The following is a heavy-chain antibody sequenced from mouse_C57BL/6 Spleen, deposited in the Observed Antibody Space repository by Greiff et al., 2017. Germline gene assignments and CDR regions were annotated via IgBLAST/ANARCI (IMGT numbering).Heavy chain of an antibody. J-gene: IGHJ1*03. CDR1: GFSFNTYA. D-gene: IGHD2-1*01. CDR3: VRPDHGNWYFDV. V-gene: IGHV10-1*01. CDR2: IRSKSNNYAT. Sequence: EVKLVESGGGLVQPKGSLKLSCAASGFSFNTYAMNWVRQAPGKGLEWVARIRSKSNNYATYYADSVKDRFTISRDDSESMLYLQMNNLKTEDTAMYYCVRPDHGNWYFDVWGTGTTVTVSS.